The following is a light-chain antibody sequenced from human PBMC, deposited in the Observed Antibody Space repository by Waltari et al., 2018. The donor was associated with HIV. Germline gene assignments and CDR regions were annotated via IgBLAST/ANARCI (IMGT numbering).Light chain of an antibody. Sequence: QSALTQPRSVSGSPGQSVTISCTGTSSNVGAYNYVSWYQQHPGKAPKLMIYDVNKRPSGVPDRFSGSKSGNTASLTISGLQADDEADYYCCSYAGSTTFYVFGTGTKVTVL. CDR3: CSYAGSTTFYV. CDR2: DVN. J-gene: IGLJ1*01. CDR1: SSNVGAYNY. V-gene: IGLV2-11*01.